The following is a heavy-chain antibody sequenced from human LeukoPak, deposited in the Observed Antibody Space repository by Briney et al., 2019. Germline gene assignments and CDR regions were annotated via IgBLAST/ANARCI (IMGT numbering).Heavy chain of an antibody. V-gene: IGHV5-51*01. D-gene: IGHD6-13*01. J-gene: IGHJ4*02. CDR1: GYSFTSYW. CDR2: IYPGDSDT. CDR3: ARQTASIAAAGFPFDY. Sequence: GESLKISCKGSGYSFTSYWIGWVRQMPGKGLEWMGIIYPGDSDTRYSPSFQGQVTISADKSISTAYLQWSSLKASDTAMYYCARQTASIAAAGFPFDYWGQGTLVTVSS.